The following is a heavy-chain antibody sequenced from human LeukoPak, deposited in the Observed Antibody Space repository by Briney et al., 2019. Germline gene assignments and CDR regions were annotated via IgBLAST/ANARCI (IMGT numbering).Heavy chain of an antibody. CDR3: AGEEIQLWTRSGIDY. V-gene: IGHV1-2*02. CDR1: GYTFTGYY. D-gene: IGHD5-18*01. CDR2: INPNSGGT. Sequence: ASVTVSCKASGYTFTGYYMHWVRQAPGQGLEWMGWINPNSGGTNYAQKFQGRVTMTRDTSISTAYMELSRLRSDDTAVYYCAGEEIQLWTRSGIDYWGQGTLVTVSS. J-gene: IGHJ4*02.